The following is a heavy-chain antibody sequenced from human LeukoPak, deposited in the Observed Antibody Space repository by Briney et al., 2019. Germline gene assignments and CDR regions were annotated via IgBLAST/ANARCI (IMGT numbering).Heavy chain of an antibody. CDR1: GGSISSYY. D-gene: IGHD5-12*01. Sequence: SETLSLTCTVSGGSISSYYWSWLRQPPGKGLEWIGYIYYSGSTNYNPPLKSRVTISVHTSKNQFSLKLSSVTAADTAVYYCARGSGYDATAFDIWGQGTMVTVSS. CDR3: ARGSGYDATAFDI. V-gene: IGHV4-59*01. J-gene: IGHJ3*02. CDR2: IYYSGST.